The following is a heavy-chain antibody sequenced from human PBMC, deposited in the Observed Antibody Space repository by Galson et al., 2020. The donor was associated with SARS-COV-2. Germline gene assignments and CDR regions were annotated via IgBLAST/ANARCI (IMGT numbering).Heavy chain of an antibody. J-gene: IGHJ4*02. CDR3: AAYSVMVVAPTPLRGDY. V-gene: IGHV4-38-2*01. D-gene: IGHD2-15*01. CDR1: GYSISSGHF. Sequence: SQTLPLTCLVPGYSISSGHFWGWSRQPPGEGLEWMGSIYHSGATGYNPSLRSRLRMSVDTSNNQFSRNLISVTAADTAIYYCAAYSVMVVAPTPLRGDYWGQGTLVTVSS. CDR2: IYHSGAT.